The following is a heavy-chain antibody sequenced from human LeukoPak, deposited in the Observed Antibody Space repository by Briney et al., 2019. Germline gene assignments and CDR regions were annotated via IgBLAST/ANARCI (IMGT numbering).Heavy chain of an antibody. D-gene: IGHD3-22*01. CDR1: GFTFSSYS. Sequence: PGGSLRLSCAASGFTFSSYSMNWVRQAPGKGLEWVSYISSSSSTIYYADSVKGRFTISRDNSKNTLYLQMNSLRAEDTAVYYCATYDSSGYYSYYFDYWGQGTLVTVSS. CDR2: ISSSSSTI. CDR3: ATYDSSGYYSYYFDY. V-gene: IGHV3-48*01. J-gene: IGHJ4*02.